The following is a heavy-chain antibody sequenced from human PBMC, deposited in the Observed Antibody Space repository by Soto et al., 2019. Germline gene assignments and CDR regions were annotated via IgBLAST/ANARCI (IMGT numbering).Heavy chain of an antibody. D-gene: IGHD4-17*01. CDR2: IKQDGSEK. CDR1: GFTFSSYW. J-gene: IGHJ5*02. V-gene: IGHV3-7*01. Sequence: GGSLRLSCAASGFTFSSYWMSWVRQAPGKGLEWVANIKQDGSEKYYVDSVKGRFTISRDNAKNSLYLQMNSLRVEDTAVYYCARDDYGDYEGWFDPWGQGTLVTVSS. CDR3: ARDDYGDYEGWFDP.